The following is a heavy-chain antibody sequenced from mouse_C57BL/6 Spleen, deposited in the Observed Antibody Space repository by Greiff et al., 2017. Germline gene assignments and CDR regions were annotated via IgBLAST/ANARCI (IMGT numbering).Heavy chain of an antibody. J-gene: IGHJ2*01. CDR1: GYTFTDYS. V-gene: IGHV1-26*01. Sequence: EVQLQQSGPELVKPGASVKISCKASGYTFTDYSMNWVKQSPGKSLEWIGDINTNNGGTSYNQQFKGKATLTVDKSSRTAYMDLRSLTSEDSAVSYLEIGSSGYSDYWGQGTTLTVSS. D-gene: IGHD3-2*02. CDR2: INTNNGGT. CDR3: EIGSSGYSDY.